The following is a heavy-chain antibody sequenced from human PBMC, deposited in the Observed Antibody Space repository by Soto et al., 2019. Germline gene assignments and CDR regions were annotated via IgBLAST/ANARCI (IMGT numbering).Heavy chain of an antibody. CDR2: LSGSGGST. CDR1: AFTFSSYA. CDR3: ANDHLTMIVGPPDAFDI. J-gene: IGHJ3*02. Sequence: PGGTLRLSCAASAFTFSSYAMSCFPQAPGKGLEWISALSGSGGSTSYADSVKGRFTISRDKSKNTLYMQMNSLRAEDTAVYYCANDHLTMIVGPPDAFDIWGQGPM. V-gene: IGHV3-23*01. D-gene: IGHD3-22*01.